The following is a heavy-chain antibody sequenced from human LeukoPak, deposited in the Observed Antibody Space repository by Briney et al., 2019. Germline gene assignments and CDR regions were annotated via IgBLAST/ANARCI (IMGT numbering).Heavy chain of an antibody. CDR3: ARRPYASGYAFDI. CDR2: SYYSGNT. CDR1: GGSMRSGTYY. Sequence: SETLSLTCTVSGGSMRSGTYYWDWIRQPPGKGLEWIGSSYYSGNTYYNPSLKSRVTISVDTSKKQFSLELSSVTAADTAVYYCARRPYASGYAFDIWGQGTMVTVS. V-gene: IGHV4-39*01. D-gene: IGHD3-22*01. J-gene: IGHJ3*02.